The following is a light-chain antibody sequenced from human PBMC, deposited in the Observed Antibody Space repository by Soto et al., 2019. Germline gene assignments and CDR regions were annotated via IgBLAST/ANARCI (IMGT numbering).Light chain of an antibody. CDR3: QQYNEWPLT. CDR2: SAS. J-gene: IGKJ4*01. Sequence: EIVMTQSPATLSVSPGERATLSCRASQSVSNNLAWYQQKPGQAPRLLIYSASTRATGIPARFSGSAQSEDFAVYYCQQYNEWPLTFGGGTKVETK. V-gene: IGKV3-15*01. CDR1: QSVSNN.